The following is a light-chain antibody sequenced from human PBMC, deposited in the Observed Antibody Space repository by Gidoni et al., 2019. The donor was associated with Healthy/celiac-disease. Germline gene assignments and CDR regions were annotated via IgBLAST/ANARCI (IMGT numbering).Light chain of an antibody. CDR1: QSISSW. CDR3: QQYNSYPWT. Sequence: DIQMTQSPSTLSASVGSRVTITCRASQSISSWLAWYQQKPGKAPKLLIYKASSLESGVPSRFSGSGSGTEFTITISSLQPDDFATYYCQQYNSYPWTFGQGTKVEIK. V-gene: IGKV1-5*03. CDR2: KAS. J-gene: IGKJ1*01.